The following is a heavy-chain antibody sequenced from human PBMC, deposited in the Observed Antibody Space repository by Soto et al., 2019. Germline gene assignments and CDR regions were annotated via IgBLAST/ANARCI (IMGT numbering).Heavy chain of an antibody. CDR2: ILPVFGTT. CDR1: EGTFNSHV. V-gene: IGHV1-69*01. Sequence: QVQLVQSRAEVKKPGSSVMVSCRASEGTFNSHVVSWVRQAPGQGLQWMGGILPVFGTTNYAHQLEGRVTITADLSTTTSYLELSGQTPGDTAVYYCARCDTLFESSQKYYQYGLDVWDQGTTVITSS. CDR3: ARCDTLFESSQKYYQYGLDV. D-gene: IGHD3-3*01. J-gene: IGHJ6*02.